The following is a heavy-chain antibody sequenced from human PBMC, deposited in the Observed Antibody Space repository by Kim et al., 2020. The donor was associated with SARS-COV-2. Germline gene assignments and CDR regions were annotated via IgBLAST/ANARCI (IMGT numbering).Heavy chain of an antibody. J-gene: IGHJ6*02. D-gene: IGHD1-20*01. CDR3: ARAGASAYNNGRFWD. Sequence: GGSLRLSCEGSGFIFSNYWMSWVRQAPGKGLEWVANIKQDGSEKYYGDSVKGRFTISRDNARQSLSLQMDSLRAEDTAVYYCARAGASAYNNGRFWDWGQGTTVTVSS. V-gene: IGHV3-7*01. CDR1: GFIFSNYW. CDR2: IKQDGSEK.